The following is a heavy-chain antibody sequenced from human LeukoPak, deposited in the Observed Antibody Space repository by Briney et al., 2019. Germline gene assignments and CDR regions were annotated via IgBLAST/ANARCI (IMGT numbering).Heavy chain of an antibody. Sequence: SETLSLTCAVYGGSFSGYYWSWIRQPPGKGLEWIGEINHSGSTNYNPSLKSRVTISVDTSKNQFSLKLSSVTAADTAVYYCARTTYSSSHKYFQHWGQGTLVTVFS. J-gene: IGHJ1*01. D-gene: IGHD6-13*01. CDR2: INHSGST. V-gene: IGHV4-34*01. CDR1: GGSFSGYY. CDR3: ARTTYSSSHKYFQH.